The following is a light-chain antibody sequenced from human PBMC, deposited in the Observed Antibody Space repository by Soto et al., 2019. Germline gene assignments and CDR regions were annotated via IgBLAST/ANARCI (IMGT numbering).Light chain of an antibody. J-gene: IGLJ1*01. V-gene: IGLV2-14*01. Sequence: SALTQPASVSGSPGQSITISCTGTSSDVGGYNYVSWYQQHPGEAPKLMIYEVSNQPSGVSNRFSGSKSGNTASLTISGLQAEDEADHYCSSYTSSDSYVFGTGTKVTVL. CDR1: SSDVGGYNY. CDR3: SSYTSSDSYV. CDR2: EVS.